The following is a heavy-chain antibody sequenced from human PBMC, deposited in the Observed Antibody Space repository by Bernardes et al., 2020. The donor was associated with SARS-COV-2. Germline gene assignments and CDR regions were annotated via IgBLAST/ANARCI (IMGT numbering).Heavy chain of an antibody. V-gene: IGHV3-23*01. CDR2: IVGGGGAT. D-gene: IGHD6-19*01. CDR3: ARIDEVTGRDY. J-gene: IGHJ4*02. Sequence: GGSLRLSCAASGFTFNKYAMSWVRQAPGKGLEWVSTIVGGGGATYYADSVKGRFTISRDNSESTLYLQMNSLRDEDTAVYYCARIDEVTGRDYWGQGTLVTVSS. CDR1: GFTFNKYA.